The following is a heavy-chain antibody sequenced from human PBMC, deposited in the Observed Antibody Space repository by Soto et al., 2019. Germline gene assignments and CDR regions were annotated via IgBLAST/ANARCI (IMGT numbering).Heavy chain of an antibody. J-gene: IGHJ6*02. CDR1: GYSFSSDSGV. V-gene: IGHV6-1*01. CDR2: TYYSSKCYN. Sequence: SEPLSLTCSISGYSFSSDSGVWIWIRQSPSRGLEWLGMTYYSSKCYNDYAVSVKSRLNINPKTPKTWFSLQLDFVFPENRVVYYCEGFVLFRGMEVWGQGTGVT. D-gene: IGHD3-3*01. CDR3: EGFVLFRGMEV.